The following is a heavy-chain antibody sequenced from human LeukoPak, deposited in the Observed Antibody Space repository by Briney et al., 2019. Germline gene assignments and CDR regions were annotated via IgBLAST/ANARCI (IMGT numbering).Heavy chain of an antibody. CDR2: IYHSGST. V-gene: IGHV4-38-2*01. Sequence: PSETLSLTCAVSGYSISSGYYWGGIRQPPGKGLEWIGSIYHSGSTYYNPSLKSRVTISVDTSKNQFSLKLSSVTAADTAVYYCARYDFWSGYYGYDAFDIWGQGTMVTVSS. CDR1: GYSISSGYY. CDR3: ARYDFWSGYYGYDAFDI. D-gene: IGHD3-3*01. J-gene: IGHJ3*02.